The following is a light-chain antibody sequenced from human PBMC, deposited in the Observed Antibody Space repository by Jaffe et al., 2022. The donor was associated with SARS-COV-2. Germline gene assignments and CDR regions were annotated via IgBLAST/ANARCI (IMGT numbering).Light chain of an antibody. V-gene: IGKV1-39*01. CDR2: AAS. CDR1: QSIANY. CDR3: QQSYSTPLYT. Sequence: DIQMTQSPSSLSASVGDRVAITCRASQSIANYLNWYQQKPGKAPKLLIYAASSLQSGVPSRFSGSGFGTDFTLTISSLQSEDFATYYCQQSYSTPLYTFGQGTNLEI. J-gene: IGKJ2*01.